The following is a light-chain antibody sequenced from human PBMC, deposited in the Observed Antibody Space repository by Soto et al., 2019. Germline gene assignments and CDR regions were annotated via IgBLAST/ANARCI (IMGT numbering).Light chain of an antibody. V-gene: IGKV1-6*01. CDR1: QGIKND. CDR2: AAS. Sequence: AIQMTQSPSSLSASVGDRVTITYRASQGIKNDLGWYQQKPGKAPKLLIYAASSLQSGVPSRFSGSGSGTDFTLTISSLQPDDFATYYCQHYNSYSEAFSQGTKV. J-gene: IGKJ1*01. CDR3: QHYNSYSEA.